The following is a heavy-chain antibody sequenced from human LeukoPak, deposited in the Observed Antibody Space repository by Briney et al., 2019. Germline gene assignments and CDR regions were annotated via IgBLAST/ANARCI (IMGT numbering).Heavy chain of an antibody. D-gene: IGHD6-19*01. J-gene: IGHJ4*02. CDR2: ISASGGST. Sequence: PGGSLRLSCAASGFTFSSYAMTWVRQAPGKGLEWVPAISASGGSTYYADSVKGRFTISRDNSKNTLYLQMNSLRVEDTAVYYCAKTSSGWSKDYWGQGTLVTVSS. CDR1: GFTFSSYA. CDR3: AKTSSGWSKDY. V-gene: IGHV3-23*01.